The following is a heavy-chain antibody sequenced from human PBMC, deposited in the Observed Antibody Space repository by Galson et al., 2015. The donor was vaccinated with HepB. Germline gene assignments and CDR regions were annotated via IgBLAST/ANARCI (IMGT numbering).Heavy chain of an antibody. Sequence: SVKVSCKASGYTFTSYGISWVRQAPGQGLEWMGWISAYNGNTNYAQKLQGRVTMTTDTSTSTAYMELRSLRSDDTAVYYCARSPPGFGGVIVATGQYYYYYMDVWGKGTTVTVSS. J-gene: IGHJ6*03. V-gene: IGHV1-18*01. D-gene: IGHD3-16*02. CDR1: GYTFTSYG. CDR2: ISAYNGNT. CDR3: ARSPPGFGGVIVATGQYYYYYMDV.